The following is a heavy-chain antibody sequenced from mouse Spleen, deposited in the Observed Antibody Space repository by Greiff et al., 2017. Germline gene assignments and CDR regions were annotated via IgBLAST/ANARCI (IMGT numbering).Heavy chain of an antibody. CDR1: GYSFTGYY. CDR2: INPSTGGT. J-gene: IGHJ3*01. V-gene: IGHV1-42*01. Sequence: EVQLQQSGPELVKPGASVKISCKASGYSFTGYYMNWVKQSPEKSLEWIGEINPSTGGTTYNQKFKAKATLTVDKSSSTAYMQLKSLTSEDSAVYYCARRYEVRPWFAYWGQGTLVTVSA. CDR3: ARRYEVRPWFAY. D-gene: IGHD2-14*01.